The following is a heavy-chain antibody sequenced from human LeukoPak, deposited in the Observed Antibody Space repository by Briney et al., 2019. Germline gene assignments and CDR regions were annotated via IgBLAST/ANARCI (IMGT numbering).Heavy chain of an antibody. CDR2: IKQDGSEK. D-gene: IGHD4/OR15-4a*01. CDR1: GFTFSSYC. V-gene: IGHV3-7*01. CDR3: ARDVDYANPRHDY. Sequence: GGSLRLSCAASGFTFSSYCMSWVRQAPRKGLEWVADIKQDGSEKYYVDSLKGRFTISRDNAKNSLYLQMNRLRAEDTAVYYCARDVDYANPRHDYWGQGTLVIVSS. J-gene: IGHJ4*02.